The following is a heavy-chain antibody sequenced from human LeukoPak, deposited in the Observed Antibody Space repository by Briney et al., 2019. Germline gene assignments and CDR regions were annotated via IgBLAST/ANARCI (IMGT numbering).Heavy chain of an antibody. CDR3: AKPYLHSMVRGYYYYGMDV. CDR1: GFTFSSYG. V-gene: IGHV3-30*18. D-gene: IGHD3-10*01. CDR2: ISYDGSNK. Sequence: GRSLRLSCAASGFTFSSYGMHWVRQAPGKGLEWVAVISYDGSNKYYADSVKGRSTISRDNSKNTLYLQMNSLRAEDTAVYYCAKPYLHSMVRGYYYYGMDVWGKGTTVTVSS. J-gene: IGHJ6*04.